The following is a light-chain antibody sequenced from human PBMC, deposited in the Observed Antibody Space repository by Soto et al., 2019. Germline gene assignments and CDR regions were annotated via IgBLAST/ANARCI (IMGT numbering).Light chain of an antibody. CDR3: QQLFDSPIT. CDR2: AAS. Sequence: DIQLTQSPSSLSPSVGDRVTVTCRASQDIRNYLDWYQQKPGKAPKLLIYAASTLESGVPSTFSATVSGTEFSLTITSLQPEDFATYYCQQLFDSPITFGQGTRLEI. CDR1: QDIRNY. V-gene: IGKV1-9*01. J-gene: IGKJ5*01.